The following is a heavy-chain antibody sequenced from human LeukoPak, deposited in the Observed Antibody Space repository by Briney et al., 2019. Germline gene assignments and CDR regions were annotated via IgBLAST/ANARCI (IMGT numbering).Heavy chain of an antibody. CDR2: INQDGSEK. J-gene: IGHJ5*02. V-gene: IGHV3-7*01. Sequence: PGGSLRLSCAASGFTFSSYWMSWVRQAPGKGLEWVANINQDGSEKYYADYVKRRFTISRENATNSPSLQMNSLRAEDMAVYYCLGDITHNTWFAPWGKGTLVTVSS. D-gene: IGHD2-21*02. CDR1: GFTFSSYW. CDR3: LGDITHNTWFAP.